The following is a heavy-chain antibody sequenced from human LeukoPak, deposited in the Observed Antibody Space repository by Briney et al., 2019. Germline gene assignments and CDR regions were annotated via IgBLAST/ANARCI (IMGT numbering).Heavy chain of an antibody. D-gene: IGHD2-15*01. CDR3: ARGYCSGGSCHFDY. V-gene: IGHV4-34*01. CDR1: GGSFSGYY. J-gene: IGHJ4*02. Sequence: SQTLSLTCAVYGGSFSGYYCSWISQPPGKGLEWIGEINHSGSTNYNPSLKSRLTISVDTSKNQFSLEVISVTAADTAVYYCARGYCSGGSCHFDYGDQGTLVTVST. CDR2: INHSGST.